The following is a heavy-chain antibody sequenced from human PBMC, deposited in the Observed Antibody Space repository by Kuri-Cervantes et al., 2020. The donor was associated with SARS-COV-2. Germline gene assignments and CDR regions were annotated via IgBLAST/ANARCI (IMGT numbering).Heavy chain of an antibody. CDR1: GFTFSKYS. Sequence: GESLKISCAASGFTFSKYSMNWVRQAPGKGLEWVSYISTSSSTVYYADSVKGRFTISRDNAKNSLYLQMNSLRAEDSAVYYCARDRDASGWSGVFDIWGQGTMVTVSS. CDR3: ARDRDASGWSGVFDI. D-gene: IGHD6-19*01. V-gene: IGHV3-48*04. J-gene: IGHJ3*02. CDR2: ISTSSSTV.